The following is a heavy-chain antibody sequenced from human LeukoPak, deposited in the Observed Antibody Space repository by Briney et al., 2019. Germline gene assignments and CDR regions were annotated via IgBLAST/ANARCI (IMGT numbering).Heavy chain of an antibody. CDR3: AKSSYYDASGYYREYYFDY. V-gene: IGHV3-53*01. J-gene: IGHJ4*02. CDR1: GFTVSSNY. Sequence: GGSLRLSCAASGFTVSSNYMSWVRQAPGKGLEWVSVIYSGGSTYYADSVKGRFTISRDNSKNTLYLQMNSLRDEDTAVYYCAKSSYYDASGYYREYYFDYWGQGTLVTVSS. CDR2: IYSGGST. D-gene: IGHD3-22*01.